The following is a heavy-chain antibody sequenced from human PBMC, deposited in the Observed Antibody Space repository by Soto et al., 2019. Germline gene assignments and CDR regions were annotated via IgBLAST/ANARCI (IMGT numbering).Heavy chain of an antibody. CDR1: GYTFTSYG. Sequence: ASVKVSCKASGYTFTSYGISWVRQAPGQGLEWMGWISAYNGNTNYAQKLQGRVTMTTDTSTSTAYMELSSLRSEDTAVYYCIGGTPDDAFDIWGQGTMVTVSS. J-gene: IGHJ3*02. CDR2: ISAYNGNT. V-gene: IGHV1-18*01. CDR3: IGGTPDDAFDI. D-gene: IGHD2-15*01.